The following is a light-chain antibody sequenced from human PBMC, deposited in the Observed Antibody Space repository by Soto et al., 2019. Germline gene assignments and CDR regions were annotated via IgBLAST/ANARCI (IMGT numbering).Light chain of an antibody. CDR2: DTS. CDR3: LLSYSGARLVV. CDR1: TGAVTSGHY. J-gene: IGLJ2*01. V-gene: IGLV7-46*01. Sequence: QAVVTQEPSLTVSPGGTVTLTCGSSTGAVTSGHYPYWFQQKPGPAPRTLIYDTSNQHSWTPARFSGSLLGGKAALTLSGAQPEDEAEYYCLLSYSGARLVVFGGGTKLTVL.